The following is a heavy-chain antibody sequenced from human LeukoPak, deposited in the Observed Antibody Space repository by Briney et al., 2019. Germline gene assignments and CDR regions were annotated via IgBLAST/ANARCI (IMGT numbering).Heavy chain of an antibody. CDR1: GGSISSVSYY. V-gene: IGHV4-61*01. CDR3: ARVSYYDSSGQFDY. CDR2: IYYSGST. Sequence: SETLSLTCTVSGGSISSVSYYWSWIRQPPGKGLEWIGYIYYSGSTNYNPSLKSRVTISVDTSKNQFSLKLSSVTAADTAVYYCARVSYYDSSGQFDYWGQGTLVTVSS. D-gene: IGHD3-22*01. J-gene: IGHJ4*02.